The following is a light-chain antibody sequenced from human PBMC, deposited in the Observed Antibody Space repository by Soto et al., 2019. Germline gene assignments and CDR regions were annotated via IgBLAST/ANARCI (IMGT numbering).Light chain of an antibody. CDR2: SNN. V-gene: IGLV1-44*01. J-gene: IGLJ2*01. CDR1: SSNIGSKT. CDR3: AVWDDSLNGVV. Sequence: QLVLTQPPSASGTPGQRVTISCSGSSSNIGSKTVNWYQQLPGTAPKLLIYSNNQRPSGVPDRFSGSKSGTSASLAISGLQSEYEADYYCAVWDDSLNGVVFGGGTKVTVL.